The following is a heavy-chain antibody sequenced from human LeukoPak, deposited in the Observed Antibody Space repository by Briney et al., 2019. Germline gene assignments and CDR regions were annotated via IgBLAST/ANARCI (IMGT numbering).Heavy chain of an antibody. J-gene: IGHJ3*02. D-gene: IGHD3-9*01. Sequence: GGSLRLSCAAPGFIVISNYMSWVRQAPGKGLEWVSVIYSGGGTYYADSVKSRFTISRDNSNNTPYLQMNSLRAEDTTVYYCARAPIFTGPRLATDPFDICGQGTMVTVSS. V-gene: IGHV3-66*01. CDR1: GFIVISNY. CDR2: IYSGGGT. CDR3: ARAPIFTGPRLATDPFDI.